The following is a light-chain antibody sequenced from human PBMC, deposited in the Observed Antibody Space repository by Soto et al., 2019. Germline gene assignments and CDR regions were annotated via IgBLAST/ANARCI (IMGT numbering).Light chain of an antibody. J-gene: IGKJ1*01. Sequence: GDRVTITCRASQSVSSWLAWYQQKPGKAPKFLIYDASTLERGVPSRFRGSGYGTDFTLTISSLQPDDFATYYCQQYSTYLWTFGQGTRWIS. CDR3: QQYSTYLWT. CDR1: QSVSSW. V-gene: IGKV1-5*01. CDR2: DAS.